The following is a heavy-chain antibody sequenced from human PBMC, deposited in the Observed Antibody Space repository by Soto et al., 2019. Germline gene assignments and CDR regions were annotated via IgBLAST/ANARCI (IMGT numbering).Heavy chain of an antibody. Sequence: QVQLVQSGAEEKKPGASVKVSCKASGYTFTSYAMHWVRQAPGQRLEWMGWINAGNGNTKYSQKFQGRVTITRDTSASPGYMELSSLRSEDTAVYYCARSGDGGYFDYWGQGTLVTVSS. CDR3: ARSGDGGYFDY. D-gene: IGHD7-27*01. J-gene: IGHJ4*02. CDR2: INAGNGNT. CDR1: GYTFTSYA. V-gene: IGHV1-3*05.